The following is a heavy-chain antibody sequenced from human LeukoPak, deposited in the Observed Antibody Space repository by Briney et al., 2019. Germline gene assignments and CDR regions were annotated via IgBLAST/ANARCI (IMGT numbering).Heavy chain of an antibody. Sequence: GGSLRHSCSDCGFIISSNSMHWVRQPPGKGLEYVSAISGNGGSTYYADSVKDRFTISRDNSRNTMYLQMSSLRPEDTAVYYCVRDSQPRDFSLLEYWRQGPLVTVSS. D-gene: IGHD3-16*02. CDR1: GFIISSNS. CDR3: VRDSQPRDFSLLEY. J-gene: IGHJ4*02. V-gene: IGHV3-64D*06. CDR2: ISGNGGST.